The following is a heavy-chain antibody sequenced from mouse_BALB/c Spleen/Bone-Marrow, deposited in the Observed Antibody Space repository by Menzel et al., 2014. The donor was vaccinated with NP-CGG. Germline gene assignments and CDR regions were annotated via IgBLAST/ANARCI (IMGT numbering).Heavy chain of an antibody. CDR1: GFNIXDTY. J-gene: IGHJ4*01. Sequence: VQLQQSGAELVKPGASVKLPCTASGFNIXDTYMHWVKQRPEQGLEWIGRIDPANGNTKYDPKFQGKATITADTSSNAAYLQLSSLTSEDTAVYYCARWEYYAMDYWGQGTSVTVSS. V-gene: IGHV14-3*02. CDR2: IDPANGNT. CDR3: ARWEYYAMDY. D-gene: IGHD4-1*01.